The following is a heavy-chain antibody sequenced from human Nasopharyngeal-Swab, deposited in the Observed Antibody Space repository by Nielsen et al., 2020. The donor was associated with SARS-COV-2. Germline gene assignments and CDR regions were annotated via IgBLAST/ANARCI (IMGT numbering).Heavy chain of an antibody. Sequence: ASVKVSCKASGYTFTSYYMHWVRQAPGQGLEWMGIINPSGGSTSYAQKFQGRVTMTRDTSTSTVDMELSSLRSEDTAVYYCARMLRYFDWLSKYGMDVWGQGTTVTVSS. V-gene: IGHV1-46*01. D-gene: IGHD3-9*01. CDR1: GYTFTSYY. CDR3: ARMLRYFDWLSKYGMDV. CDR2: INPSGGST. J-gene: IGHJ6*02.